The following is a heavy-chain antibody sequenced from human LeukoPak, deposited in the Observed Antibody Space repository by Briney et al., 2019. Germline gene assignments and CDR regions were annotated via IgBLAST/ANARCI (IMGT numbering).Heavy chain of an antibody. CDR3: ARARQGGTTYGFFYFDY. D-gene: IGHD1-7*01. V-gene: IGHV1-2*02. CDR2: INPNSGGT. Sequence: GASVKVSCKASGYTFTGYYMHWVRQAPGQGLEWMGWINPNSGGTNYAQKFQGRVTMTRDTSISTAYMELSRLRSDDTAVYYCARARQGGTTYGFFYFDYWGQGTLVTVSS. CDR1: GYTFTGYY. J-gene: IGHJ4*02.